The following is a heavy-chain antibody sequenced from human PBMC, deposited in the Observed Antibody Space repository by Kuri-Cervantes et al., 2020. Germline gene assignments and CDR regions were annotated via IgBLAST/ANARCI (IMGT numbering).Heavy chain of an antibody. CDR2: ISYDGSNK. Sequence: GESLKISCAASGFTFSSYGMHRVRQAPGKGLEWVAVISYDGSNKYYADSVKGRFTISRDNSKNTLYLQLNSLRAEDTAVYYCSILSPGTTWAFDIWGQGTMVTVSS. CDR1: GFTFSSYG. J-gene: IGHJ3*02. D-gene: IGHD1-7*01. V-gene: IGHV3-30*03. CDR3: SILSPGTTWAFDI.